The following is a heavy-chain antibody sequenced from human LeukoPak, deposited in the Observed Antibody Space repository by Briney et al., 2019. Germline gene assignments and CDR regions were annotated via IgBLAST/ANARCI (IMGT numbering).Heavy chain of an antibody. CDR3: ATVGIYYGSGRYRH. CDR1: GYTLTELS. V-gene: IGHV1-24*01. D-gene: IGHD3-10*01. J-gene: IGHJ4*02. Sequence: ASVKVSCKVSGYTLTELSMHWVRQAPGKGLEWMGGFDPEDGETIYAQKFQGRVTMTEDTSTDTAYMELSSLRSEDTAVYYCATVGIYYGSGRYRHWGQGTLVTVSS. CDR2: FDPEDGET.